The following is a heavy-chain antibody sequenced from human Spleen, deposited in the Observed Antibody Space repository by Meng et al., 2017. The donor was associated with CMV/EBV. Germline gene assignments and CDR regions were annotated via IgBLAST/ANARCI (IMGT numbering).Heavy chain of an antibody. CDR2: MNPNSGNT. D-gene: IGHD3-3*01. J-gene: IGHJ5*02. CDR1: GYTFTSYD. V-gene: IGHV1-8*01. CDR3: ARGPTSFYDFWSGYYTPEFDP. Sequence: PSVKVSCKASGYTFTSYDINWVRQATGQGLEWMGWMNPNSGNTGYAQKFQGRVTMTRNTSISTAYMELSSLRSEDTAVYYCARGPTSFYDFWSGYYTPEFDPWGQGTLVTVSS.